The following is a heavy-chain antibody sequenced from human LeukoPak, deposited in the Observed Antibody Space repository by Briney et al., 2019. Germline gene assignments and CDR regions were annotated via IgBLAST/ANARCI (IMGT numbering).Heavy chain of an antibody. D-gene: IGHD3-16*01. CDR3: AREKGE. V-gene: IGHV3-11*01. CDR1: GFTFSDNY. Sequence: GGSLRLSCAASGFTFSDNYMTWIRQAPGKGLDWVSWISSSGDSLHYADSVKGQFTVSRDNAKSSLYLQMNSLRAEDTAVYYCAREKGEWGQGTLVTVSS. J-gene: IGHJ4*02. CDR2: ISSSGDSL.